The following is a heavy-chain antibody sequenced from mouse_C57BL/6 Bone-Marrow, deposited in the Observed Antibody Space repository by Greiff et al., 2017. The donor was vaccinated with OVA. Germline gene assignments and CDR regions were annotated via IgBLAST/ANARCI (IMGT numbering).Heavy chain of an antibody. CDR3: ARPYSNYWYFDV. Sequence: VQLQQSGPGLVKPSQSLSLTCSVTGYSITSGYYWNWIRQFPGNKLEWMGYISYDGSNNYNPSLKNRISITRDTSKNQFFLKLNSVTTEDTATDYCARPYSNYWYFDVWGTGTTVTVSA. V-gene: IGHV3-6*01. CDR2: ISYDGSN. J-gene: IGHJ1*03. CDR1: GYSITSGYY. D-gene: IGHD2-5*01.